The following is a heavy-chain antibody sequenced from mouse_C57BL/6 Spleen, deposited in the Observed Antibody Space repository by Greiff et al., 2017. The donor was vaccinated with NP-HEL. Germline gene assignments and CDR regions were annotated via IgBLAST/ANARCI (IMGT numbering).Heavy chain of an antibody. V-gene: IGHV5-4*03. CDR3: ASHGNYYAMDY. Sequence: DVMLVESGGGLVKPGGSLKLSCAASGFTFSSYAMSWVRQTPEKRLEWVATISDGGSYTYYPDNVKGRFTISRDNAKNNLYLQMSHLKSEDTAMYYCASHGNYYAMDYWGQGTSVTVSS. J-gene: IGHJ4*01. CDR1: GFTFSSYA. D-gene: IGHD2-1*01. CDR2: ISDGGSYT.